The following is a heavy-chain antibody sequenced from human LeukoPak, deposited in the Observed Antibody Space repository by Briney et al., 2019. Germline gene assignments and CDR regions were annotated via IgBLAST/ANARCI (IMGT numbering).Heavy chain of an antibody. Sequence: PSETLSLTCAVYGGSFSGYYWSWIRQPPGKGLERIGEINHSGSTNYNPSLKSRVTISVDTSKNQFSLKLSSVTAADTAVYYCARDSNWNDGGLGYWGQGTLVTVSS. CDR2: INHSGST. J-gene: IGHJ4*02. CDR3: ARDSNWNDGGLGY. CDR1: GGSFSGYY. V-gene: IGHV4-34*01. D-gene: IGHD1-1*01.